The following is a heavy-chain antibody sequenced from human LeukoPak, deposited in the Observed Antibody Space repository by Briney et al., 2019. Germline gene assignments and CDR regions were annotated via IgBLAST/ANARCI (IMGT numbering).Heavy chain of an antibody. CDR2: ISSSSSYI. V-gene: IGHV3-21*01. CDR3: AREPAVEMATISIDYYYYMDV. D-gene: IGHD5-24*01. CDR1: GFTFSSYS. J-gene: IGHJ6*03. Sequence: GGSLRLSCAASGFTFSSYSMNWVRQAPGKGLEWVSSISSSSSYIYYADSVKGRFTISRDNAKNSLYLQMNSLRAKDTAVYYCAREPAVEMATISIDYYYYMDVWGKGTTVTVSS.